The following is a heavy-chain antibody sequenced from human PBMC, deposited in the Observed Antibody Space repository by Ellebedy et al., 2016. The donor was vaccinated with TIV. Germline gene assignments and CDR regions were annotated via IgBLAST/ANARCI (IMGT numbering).Heavy chain of an antibody. D-gene: IGHD4-17*01. CDR3: ATDGSYGDFRSPAHAFEA. J-gene: IGHJ3*01. CDR1: RFSFRSYW. CDR2: INQDESQR. V-gene: IGHV3-7*01. Sequence: GGSLRLSCAASRFSFRSYWMSWVRQAPGRGLEWVANINQDESQRYYVDSVKGRFTISRDNTKSSLYLQMNNLSAEDSAVYYCATDGSYGDFRSPAHAFEAWGQGTMVSVSS.